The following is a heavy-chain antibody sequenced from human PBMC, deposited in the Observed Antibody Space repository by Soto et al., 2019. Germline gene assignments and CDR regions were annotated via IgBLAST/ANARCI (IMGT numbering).Heavy chain of an antibody. J-gene: IGHJ4*02. CDR1: GFSFSDGAVG. V-gene: IGHV2-5*02. CDR2: YYWDEDE. Sequence: QITLKESGPTLVKPTQPLKLTCTFSGFSFSDGAVGVGWFRQSPGKAPEWLAIYYWDEDEWHSPSLRTRLSISYEAARSQVVLAMVYMDPENKATYFCARGLRRESCWGGDCYYFDVWGPGVQVAAS. D-gene: IGHD2-21*01. CDR3: ARGLRRESCWGGDCYYFDV.